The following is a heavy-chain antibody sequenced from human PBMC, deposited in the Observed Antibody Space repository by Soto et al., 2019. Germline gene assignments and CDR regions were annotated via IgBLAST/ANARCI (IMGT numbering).Heavy chain of an antibody. CDR3: TRRYSSGWYWFDP. CDR2: IRSKAYSGTT. D-gene: IGHD6-19*01. J-gene: IGHJ5*02. Sequence: GGSLRLSCTASGFSFGYSAMSWFRQSPGKRLEWVGFIRSKAYSGTTEYAASVRGRFTISRDDSKSIAYLQMNSLKTEDTAVYYCTRRYSSGWYWFDPWGQGTLVTVSS. V-gene: IGHV3-49*03. CDR1: GFSFGYSA.